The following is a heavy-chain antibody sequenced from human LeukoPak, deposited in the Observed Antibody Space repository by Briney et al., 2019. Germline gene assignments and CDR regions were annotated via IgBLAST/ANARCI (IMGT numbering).Heavy chain of an antibody. CDR2: ISGSGGTT. CDR3: AKSRTTAGCYFDY. J-gene: IGHJ4*02. Sequence: GGSLRLSCAASGFTFSTYGMSWVRQAPGKGLEWVSIISGSGGTTYYADSVKGRFTISRDNSKNTLYLQMNGLRAEDTALYYCAKSRTTAGCYFDYWGQGTLVTVSS. CDR1: GFTFSTYG. D-gene: IGHD2/OR15-2a*01. V-gene: IGHV3-23*01.